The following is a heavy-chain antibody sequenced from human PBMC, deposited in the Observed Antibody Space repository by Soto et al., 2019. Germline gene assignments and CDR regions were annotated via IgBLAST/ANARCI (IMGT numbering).Heavy chain of an antibody. V-gene: IGHV3-30*18. J-gene: IGHJ1*01. CDR3: AKDLGRIDGDYGDQYFQH. CDR2: ISYDGSNK. D-gene: IGHD4-17*01. Sequence: GGSLRLSCAASGFTFSSYGMHWVRQAPGKGLEWVAVISYDGSNKYYADSEKGRFTISRDNSKNTLYLQMNSLRAEDTAVYYCAKDLGRIDGDYGDQYFQHWGQGTLVTVSS. CDR1: GFTFSSYG.